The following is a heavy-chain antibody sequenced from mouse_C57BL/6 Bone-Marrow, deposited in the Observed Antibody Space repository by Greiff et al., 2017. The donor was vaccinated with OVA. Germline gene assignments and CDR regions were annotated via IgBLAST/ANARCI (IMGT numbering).Heavy chain of an antibody. CDR1: GFTFSSYA. V-gene: IGHV5-4*03. CDR3: ARAQLALYAMDY. Sequence: EVKLMESGGGLVKPGGSLKLSCAASGFTFSSYAMSWVRQTPEKRLEWVATISDGGSYTYYPDNVKGRFTISRDNAKNNLYLQMSHLKSEDTAMYYCARAQLALYAMDYWGQGTSDTVSS. D-gene: IGHD4-1*02. J-gene: IGHJ4*01. CDR2: ISDGGSYT.